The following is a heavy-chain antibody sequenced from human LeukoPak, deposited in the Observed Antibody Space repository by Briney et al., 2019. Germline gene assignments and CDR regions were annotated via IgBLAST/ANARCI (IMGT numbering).Heavy chain of an antibody. V-gene: IGHV3-66*01. D-gene: IGHD3-16*01. Sequence: GGSLRLSCAASGFTVSSNYMSWVRQAPGMGLEWVSVIYSGGSTYYADSVKGRFTISGDNSKNTLYLQMNTLRAEDTAVYYCARGLYTNGWYYFDYWGQGTLVTVSS. J-gene: IGHJ4*02. CDR2: IYSGGST. CDR1: GFTVSSNY. CDR3: ARGLYTNGWYYFDY.